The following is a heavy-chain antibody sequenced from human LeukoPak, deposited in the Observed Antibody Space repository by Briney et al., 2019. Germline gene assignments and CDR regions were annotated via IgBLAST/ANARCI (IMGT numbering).Heavy chain of an antibody. CDR1: GFTFSSYV. CDR2: ISHDGII. V-gene: IGHV3-74*01. CDR3: ARRGDGYGGMTARYFQH. D-gene: IGHD4-23*01. J-gene: IGHJ1*01. Sequence: GRSLRLSCETAGFTFSSYVMHWVRRTPGKGLVWVSRISHDGIISYADSVKGRFTISRDNTKNSLYLQMNSLRAEDTAVYYCARRGDGYGGMTARYFQHWGQGTLVTVSS.